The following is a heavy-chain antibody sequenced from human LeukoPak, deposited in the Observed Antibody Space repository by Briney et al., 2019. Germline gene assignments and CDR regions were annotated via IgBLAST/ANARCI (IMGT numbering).Heavy chain of an antibody. D-gene: IGHD3-16*01. J-gene: IGHJ6*02. CDR2: INHNGNVN. CDR1: GFTFASYA. Sequence: GGSLRLSCAASGFTFASYAMHWVRQAPGKGLEWVASINHNGNVNYYVDSVKGRFTISRDNAKNSLYLQMSNLRAEDTAVYFCARGGGLDVWGQGATVTVSS. V-gene: IGHV3-7*03. CDR3: ARGGGLDV.